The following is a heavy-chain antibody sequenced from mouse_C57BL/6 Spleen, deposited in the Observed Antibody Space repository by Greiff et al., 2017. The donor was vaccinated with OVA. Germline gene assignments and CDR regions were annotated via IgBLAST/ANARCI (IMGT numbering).Heavy chain of an antibody. D-gene: IGHD2-5*01. CDR2: ISYDGSD. V-gene: IGHV3-6*01. J-gene: IGHJ3*01. CDR3: ARDPFSNYPFAY. Sequence: DVKLQESGPGLVKPSPSLSLTCSVTGYSITSGYYWNWIRQFPGNKLEWMGYISYDGSDNYNPSLKNRISITRDTSKNQFFLKLNSVTTEDTATYYCARDPFSNYPFAYWGQGTLVTVSA. CDR1: GYSITSGYY.